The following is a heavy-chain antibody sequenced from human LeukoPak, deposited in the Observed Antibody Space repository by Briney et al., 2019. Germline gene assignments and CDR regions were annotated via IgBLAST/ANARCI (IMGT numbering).Heavy chain of an antibody. J-gene: IGHJ4*02. V-gene: IGHV2-5*01. CDR3: AHKGRGSGSYNM. Sequence: SGPTLLKPTQPLTLTSHFSGFSLRTTGVAGGWIRQSPGKALEWLSVAYWHNDKSYNPSLKSRLTITKDTSKNQVVLKLANMDPVDTATYYCAHKGRGSGSYNMWGQGTLVTVSS. CDR1: GFSLRTTGVA. D-gene: IGHD3-10*01. CDR2: AYWHNDK.